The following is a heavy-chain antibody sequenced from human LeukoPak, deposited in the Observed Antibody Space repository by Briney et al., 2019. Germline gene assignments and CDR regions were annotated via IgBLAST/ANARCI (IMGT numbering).Heavy chain of an antibody. CDR3: ARVYGVLGSRDQQLLH. Sequence: GGSLRLSCAASGFTFSSCAMSWVRQAPGKGPEWVSAISGGGGSTSYADSVKGRFTISRDNARNSLYLQMNSLRAEDTAVYYCARVYGVLGSRDQQLLHWGQGTLVTVSS. J-gene: IGHJ4*02. CDR1: GFTFSSCA. D-gene: IGHD6-13*01. V-gene: IGHV3-23*01. CDR2: ISGGGGST.